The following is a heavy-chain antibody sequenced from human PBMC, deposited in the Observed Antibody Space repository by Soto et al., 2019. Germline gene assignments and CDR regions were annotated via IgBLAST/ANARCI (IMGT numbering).Heavy chain of an antibody. CDR2: IYYSGST. Sequence: QVQLQESGPGLVKPSETLSLTCTVSGGSIRSYYWSWIRQPPGKGLEWIGSIYYSGSTNYKPSLKSRVTMSVDTSKNPFSLELNSVTAADTAVSYCARQGGWFDPWGQGTLVTVSS. V-gene: IGHV4-59*08. CDR1: GGSIRSYY. CDR3: ARQGGWFDP. D-gene: IGHD1-26*01. J-gene: IGHJ5*02.